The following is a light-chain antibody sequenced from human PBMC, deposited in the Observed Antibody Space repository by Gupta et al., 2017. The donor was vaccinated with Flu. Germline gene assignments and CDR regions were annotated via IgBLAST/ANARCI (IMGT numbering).Light chain of an antibody. V-gene: IGKV3-11*01. CDR1: QSVSSF. CDR2: DAA. J-gene: IGKJ1*01. CDR3: HHRSNRPET. Sequence: PATLSLSPGERATLSCRASQSVSSFLAGYQQKPGQAPRLLIYDAANRATGIPARFSGSGSGTDVTLTIISLEPEDSAVDYCHHRSNRPETFGQGTKVEIK.